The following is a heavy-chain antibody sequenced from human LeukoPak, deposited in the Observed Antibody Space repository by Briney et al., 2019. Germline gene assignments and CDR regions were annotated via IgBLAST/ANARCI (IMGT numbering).Heavy chain of an antibody. CDR1: GFTVSSNY. D-gene: IGHD2-8*02. CDR3: ARGYCAGTACYVGGMDV. Sequence: GGSLRLSCAASGFTVSSNYMSWVRQAPGKGLGWVSVIYSGGSTYYADSVKGRFTISRHNSKNTLYLQMNSLRAEDTAVYYCARGYCAGTACYVGGMDVWGQGTTVTVAS. V-gene: IGHV3-53*01. J-gene: IGHJ6*02. CDR2: IYSGGST.